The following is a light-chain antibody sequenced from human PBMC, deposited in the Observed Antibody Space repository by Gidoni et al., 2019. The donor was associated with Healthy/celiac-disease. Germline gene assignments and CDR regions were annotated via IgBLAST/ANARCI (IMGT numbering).Light chain of an antibody. CDR1: QDISNY. CDR3: QQYDNLPWT. V-gene: IGKV1-33*01. Sequence: IEMTEAPSSLSASVGDRVTITCQASQDISNYLNWYQQIPGKAPKLLIYDASNLETGVPSRFSGSGSGTYFTFTISSLQPEDIATYYCQQYDNLPWTFGQGTKVEIK. J-gene: IGKJ1*01. CDR2: DAS.